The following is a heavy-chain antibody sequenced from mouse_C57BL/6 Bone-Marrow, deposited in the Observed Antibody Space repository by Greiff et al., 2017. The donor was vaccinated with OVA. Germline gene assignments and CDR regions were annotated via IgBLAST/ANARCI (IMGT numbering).Heavy chain of an antibody. CDR2: INPNNGGT. V-gene: IGHV1-26*01. CDR3: ARLMVTKGY. D-gene: IGHD2-2*01. Sequence: EVQLQQSGPELVKPGASVKISCKASGYTFTDYYMNWVKQSHGKSLEWIGDINPNNGGTSYNQKFKGKATLTVDKSSSTAYMELRSLTSEDSAVYYCARLMVTKGYWGQGTTLTVSS. CDR1: GYTFTDYY. J-gene: IGHJ2*01.